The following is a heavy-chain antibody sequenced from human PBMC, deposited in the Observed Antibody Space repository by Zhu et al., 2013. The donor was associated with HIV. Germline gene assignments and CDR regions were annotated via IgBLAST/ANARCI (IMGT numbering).Heavy chain of an antibody. D-gene: IGHD3-3*01. J-gene: IGHJ3*02. CDR3: ARVSPIFGVVTPVSSDAFDI. CDR1: GGTFSSYA. V-gene: IGHV1-69*06. CDR2: IIPIFGTA. Sequence: QVQLVQSGAEVKKPGSSVKVSCKASGGTFSSYAISWVRQAPGQGLEWMGGIIPIFGTANYAQKFQGRVTITADKSTSTAYMELSSLRSEDTAVYYCARVSPIFGVVTPVSSDAFDIWGQGTMVTVSS.